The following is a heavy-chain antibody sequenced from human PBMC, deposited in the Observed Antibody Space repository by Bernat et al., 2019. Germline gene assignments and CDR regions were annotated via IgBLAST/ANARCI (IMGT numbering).Heavy chain of an antibody. CDR2: VSYDGRNK. D-gene: IGHD6-25*01. V-gene: IGHV3-30*04. CDR1: GFTFSDYS. Sequence: VQVVESGGGVVQPGRSLRLSCVASGFTFSDYSLHWVRQAPGKGLEWVAVVSYDGRNKYYADSVQARFIISRDDSENTLYLQMDSLKSEDTAVYYCVRDGAALYYYHGMDVWGRGTTVTVSS. CDR3: VRDGAALYYYHGMDV. J-gene: IGHJ6*02.